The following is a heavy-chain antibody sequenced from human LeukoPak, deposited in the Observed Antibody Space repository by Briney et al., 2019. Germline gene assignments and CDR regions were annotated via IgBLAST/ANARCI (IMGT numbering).Heavy chain of an antibody. D-gene: IGHD3-22*01. CDR3: ARERGYYDSGGLDY. Sequence: PSETLSLTCTISGVSISSYYWSWIRQPPGKGLEWIGYIYYSGSTNYSPSLQSRVTISVDTSNNQFSLKLSSVTAADTAVYYCARERGYYDSGGLDYWGRGALVPVSS. J-gene: IGHJ2*01. CDR2: IYYSGST. V-gene: IGHV4-59*01. CDR1: GVSISSYY.